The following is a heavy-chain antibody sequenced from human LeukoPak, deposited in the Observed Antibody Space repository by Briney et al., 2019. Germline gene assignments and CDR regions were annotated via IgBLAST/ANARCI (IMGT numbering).Heavy chain of an antibody. V-gene: IGHV6-1*01. CDR2: TYYRSKWYN. Sequence: SQTLSLTCAISGDSVSSNSAAWNWIRQSPSRGLEWLGRTYYRSKWYNDYAVSVKSRITINPDTSKNQFSLKLSSVTAADTAVYYCARVYSSSWYGYYYYYMDVWGKGTTVTVSS. CDR3: ARVYSSSWYGYYYYYMDV. CDR1: GDSVSSNSAA. J-gene: IGHJ6*03. D-gene: IGHD6-13*01.